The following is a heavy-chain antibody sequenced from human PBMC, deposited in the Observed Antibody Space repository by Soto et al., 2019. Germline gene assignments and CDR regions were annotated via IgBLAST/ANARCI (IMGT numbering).Heavy chain of an antibody. CDR2: TYYRSKWYF. D-gene: IGHD1-1*01. CDR1: GDSGSSTRSG. Sequence: LPALSLTCAIPGDSGSSTRSGWNWIRQTPSRGLEWLGRTYYRSKWYFNYAVSVESRITINPDTSKNQFSLQLSSVTPDDTAVYYCARGSWDDVSGHYYMDVWGKGTTVTVSS. J-gene: IGHJ6*03. CDR3: ARGSWDDVSGHYYMDV. V-gene: IGHV6-1*01.